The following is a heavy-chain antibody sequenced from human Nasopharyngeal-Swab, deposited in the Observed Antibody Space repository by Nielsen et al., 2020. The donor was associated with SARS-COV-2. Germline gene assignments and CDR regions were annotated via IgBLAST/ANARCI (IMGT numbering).Heavy chain of an antibody. J-gene: IGHJ3*02. V-gene: IGHV3-21*05. CDR1: GFTFSSSA. CDR2: ISSSSSYT. CDR3: ASLRNDYVWGSYRSPDAFDI. D-gene: IGHD3-16*02. Sequence: GESLKISCAASGFTFSSSAMSWVRQAPGKGLEWVSYISSSSSYTNYADPVKGRFTISRDNAKNSLYLQMNSLRAEDTAVYYCASLRNDYVWGSYRSPDAFDIWGQGTMVTVSS.